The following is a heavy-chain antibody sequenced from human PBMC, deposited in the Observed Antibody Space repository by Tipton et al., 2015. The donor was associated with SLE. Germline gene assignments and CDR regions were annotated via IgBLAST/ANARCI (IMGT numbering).Heavy chain of an antibody. Sequence: TLSLTCTVSGGSITSGGHYWSWVRQHLGRDLEWIGFVSRSGSTYYNPSLNSRATVSIDTSNNQFSLRLSSVTAADAAVYYCARGSVVADDFWGQGTLVTVSS. CDR3: ARGSVVADDF. CDR1: GGSITSGGHY. D-gene: IGHD2-15*01. CDR2: VSRSGST. V-gene: IGHV4-31*03. J-gene: IGHJ4*02.